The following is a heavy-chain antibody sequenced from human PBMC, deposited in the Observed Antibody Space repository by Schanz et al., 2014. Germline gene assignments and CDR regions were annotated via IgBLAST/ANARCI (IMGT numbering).Heavy chain of an antibody. Sequence: QVQLQESGPGLMRPSETLSLTCTVAGASTRGYYWTWIRRTPQHGLQWIGYVYYSGSTSYNPSLESGVSISLVTSKNQCFLRLHSVPAADTGVYYCARDRGTGERYFDHWGQGILVTVSS. V-gene: IGHV4-59*01. D-gene: IGHD1-1*01. CDR1: GASTRGYY. CDR3: ARDRGTGERYFDH. CDR2: VYYSGST. J-gene: IGHJ4*02.